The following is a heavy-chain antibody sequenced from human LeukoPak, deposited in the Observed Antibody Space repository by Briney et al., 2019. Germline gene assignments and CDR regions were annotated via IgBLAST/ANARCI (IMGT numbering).Heavy chain of an antibody. CDR2: IYPGDSDT. D-gene: IGHD5-24*01. CDR3: ARARRDGYNFYVGDAFDI. CDR1: GYIFTSYW. J-gene: IGHJ3*02. V-gene: IGHV5-51*01. Sequence: GESLKIYCKGSGYIFTSYWIGGGRQLPGKGVEWMGIIYPGDSDTRYSRSFQGQVTISAHKSISTAYLQWSRLKASDTAMYYCARARRDGYNFYVGDAFDIWGQGTMVTVSS.